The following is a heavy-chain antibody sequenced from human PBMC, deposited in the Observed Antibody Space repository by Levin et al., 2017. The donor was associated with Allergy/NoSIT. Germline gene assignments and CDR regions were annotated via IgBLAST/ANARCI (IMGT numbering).Heavy chain of an antibody. CDR1: GFTFSSYA. CDR2: ISSSGGST. Sequence: GESLKISCAASGFTFSSYAMNWVRQAPGKGLEWVSTISSSGGSTYYADSVKGRFTISRDNSKNTLYLQMNSLRAEDTAVYYCAKSGARAYYFDYWGQGTLVTVSS. CDR3: AKSGARAYYFDY. V-gene: IGHV3-23*01. D-gene: IGHD4/OR15-4a*01. J-gene: IGHJ4*02.